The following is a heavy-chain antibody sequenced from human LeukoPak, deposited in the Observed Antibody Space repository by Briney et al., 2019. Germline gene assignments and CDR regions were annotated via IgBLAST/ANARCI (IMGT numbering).Heavy chain of an antibody. V-gene: IGHV4-61*02. Sequence: PSETLSLTCTVSGGSISSGSYYWSWIRQPAGKGLEWIGRIYTSGSTNYNPSLKSRVTISVDTSKNQFSLKLSSVTAADTAVYYRARASGGYYDSSGYNYYYYYMDVWGKGTTVTISS. CDR2: IYTSGST. CDR3: ARASGGYYDSSGYNYYYYYMDV. CDR1: GGSISSGSYY. D-gene: IGHD3-22*01. J-gene: IGHJ6*03.